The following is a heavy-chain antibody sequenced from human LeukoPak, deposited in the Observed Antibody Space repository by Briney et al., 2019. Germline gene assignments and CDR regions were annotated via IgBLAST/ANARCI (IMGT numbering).Heavy chain of an antibody. V-gene: IGHV1-69*02. D-gene: IGHD3-3*01. CDR1: GGTFSSYT. Sequence: SVKVSCKASGGTFSSYTISWVRQAPGQGLEWMGRIIPILGIANYARKFQGRVTITADKSTSTAYMELSSLRSEDTAVYYCARHRRFPYYDFWSGPANDAFDIWAKGQWSPSLQ. CDR2: IIPILGIA. J-gene: IGHJ3*02. CDR3: ARHRRFPYYDFWSGPANDAFDI.